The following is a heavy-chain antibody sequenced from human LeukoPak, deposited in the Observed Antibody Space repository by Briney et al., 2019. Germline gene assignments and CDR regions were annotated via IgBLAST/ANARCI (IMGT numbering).Heavy chain of an antibody. Sequence: GGSLRLSCAASGFTFSSYAMHWVRQAPGKGLEWVAVISYDGSNKYYADSVKGRFTISRDNSKNRLYLQMNSLRAEDTAVYYCARPYYYDSSGYYSYAEYFQHWGQGTLVTVSS. V-gene: IGHV3-30-3*01. CDR2: ISYDGSNK. J-gene: IGHJ1*01. CDR1: GFTFSSYA. D-gene: IGHD3-22*01. CDR3: ARPYYYDSSGYYSYAEYFQH.